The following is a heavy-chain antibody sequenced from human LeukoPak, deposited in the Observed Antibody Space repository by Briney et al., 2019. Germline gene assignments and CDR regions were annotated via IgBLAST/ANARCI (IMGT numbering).Heavy chain of an antibody. CDR2: INNNGGRT. D-gene: IGHD3-3*01. CDR3: VKMYDGY. Sequence: GGSLRLSCSASGFIFSNYDMHWVRQAPGKGLEYVSAINNNGGRTYYADSVKGRFTVSRDNPKNTLYLQMSSLRAEDTAVYYCVKMYDGYWGQGTLVTVSS. J-gene: IGHJ4*02. CDR1: GFIFSNYD. V-gene: IGHV3-64D*06.